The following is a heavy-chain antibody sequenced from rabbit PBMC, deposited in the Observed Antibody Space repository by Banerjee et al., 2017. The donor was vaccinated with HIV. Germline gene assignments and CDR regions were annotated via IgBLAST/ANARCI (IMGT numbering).Heavy chain of an antibody. D-gene: IGHD4-1*01. CDR1: GFDFSSNA. J-gene: IGHJ4*01. Sequence: LEESGGGLVKPEGSLTLTCKASGFDFSSNAICWVRQAPGKGLEWIGCIDTGYGSAYYASWAKGRFTISKTSSTTVTLQMTSLTAADTATYFCARDLAGITGWNFGLWGPGTLVTVS. CDR2: IDTGYGSA. V-gene: IGHV1S45*01. CDR3: ARDLAGITGWNFGL.